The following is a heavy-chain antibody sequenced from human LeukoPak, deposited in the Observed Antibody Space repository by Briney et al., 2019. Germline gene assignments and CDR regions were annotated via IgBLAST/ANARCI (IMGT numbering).Heavy chain of an antibody. CDR2: IYYSGST. V-gene: IGHV4-61*03. Sequence: PSETLSLTCTVSGGSISSSSSYWGWIRQPPGKGLEWIGYIYYSGSTNYNPSLKSRATISVDTSKNHFSLKLSSVTAADTAVYYCARAQCDWGRGANCDIEGNNYFDYWGQGTLVTVSS. D-gene: IGHD4/OR15-4a*01. CDR1: GGSISSSSSY. CDR3: ARAQCDWGRGANCDIEGNNYFDY. J-gene: IGHJ4*02.